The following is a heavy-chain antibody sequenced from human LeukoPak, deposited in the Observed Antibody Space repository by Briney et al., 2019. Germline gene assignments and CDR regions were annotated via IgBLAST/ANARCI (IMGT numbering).Heavy chain of an antibody. V-gene: IGHV3-21*01. CDR3: ARVPATGYYSDYYFDY. CDR1: GFIFKSYA. CDR2: ITSTSSYK. Sequence: GGSLRLSCAASGFIFKSYAMGWVRQAPGKGLEWVSSITSTSSYKYYADSVKGRFTISRDNAKTSLYLQMNSLRAEDTAVYYCARVPATGYYSDYYFDYWGQGTLVSVSS. J-gene: IGHJ4*02. D-gene: IGHD3-9*01.